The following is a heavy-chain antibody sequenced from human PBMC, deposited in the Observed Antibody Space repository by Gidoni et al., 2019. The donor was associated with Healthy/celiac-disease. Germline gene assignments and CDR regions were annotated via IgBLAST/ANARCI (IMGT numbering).Heavy chain of an antibody. CDR2: IYYSWST. D-gene: IGHD3-10*01. Sequence: QVQLQESGLGLVKPSETLSLTCTVSGGSISSYYWSWIRQPPGKGLEWIGYIYYSWSTNYNPALKSRVPISVDTSKNQFSLKLSSVTAADTAVYYCARDKGLWFGEGAGSTEWYFDLWGRGTLVTVSS. CDR3: ARDKGLWFGEGAGSTEWYFDL. CDR1: GGSISSYY. J-gene: IGHJ2*01. V-gene: IGHV4-59*01.